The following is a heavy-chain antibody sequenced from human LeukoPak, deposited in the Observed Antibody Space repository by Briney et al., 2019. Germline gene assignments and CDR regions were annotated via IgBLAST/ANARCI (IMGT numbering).Heavy chain of an antibody. CDR3: ARHAGEADTAMDYFDY. J-gene: IGHJ4*02. V-gene: IGHV4-4*07. CDR1: GGSISSYY. D-gene: IGHD5-18*01. CDR2: IYTSGST. Sequence: SETLSLTCTVSGGSISSYYWSWIRQPAGKGLERIGRIYTSGSTNYNPSLKSRVTMSVGTSKNQFSLKLSSVTAADTAVYYCARHAGEADTAMDYFDYWGQGTLVTVSS.